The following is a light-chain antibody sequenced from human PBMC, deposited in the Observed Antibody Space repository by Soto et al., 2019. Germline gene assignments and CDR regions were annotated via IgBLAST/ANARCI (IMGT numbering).Light chain of an antibody. CDR1: QGISNY. J-gene: IGKJ1*01. Sequence: ATQMTQSPSSLSASVGDRVTISCRASQGISNYLAWYQQRPGKAPKLLIFGATTLQSGVPSRFSASGSSPDFTLTISSLQPEDFATYYCLQDYNYPWTFGQGTKVDIK. V-gene: IGKV1-6*01. CDR2: GAT. CDR3: LQDYNYPWT.